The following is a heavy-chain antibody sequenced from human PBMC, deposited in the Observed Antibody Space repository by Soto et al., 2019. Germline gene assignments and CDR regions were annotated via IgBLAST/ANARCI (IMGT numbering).Heavy chain of an antibody. D-gene: IGHD3-22*01. CDR3: ARRAWDSYYAIDV. CDR1: GFKYTDFA. CDR2: ISYDGSDK. J-gene: IGHJ6*02. V-gene: IGHV3-30*09. Sequence: VQLVESGGGEVQPGRSLRLSCAASGFKYTDFALHWVRQAPGKGLEWVAIISYDGSDKYYADSVKGRFVISNDNPKNTLYLEMNSLRPEDTAVYFCARRAWDSYYAIDVWGQGTTVPVFS.